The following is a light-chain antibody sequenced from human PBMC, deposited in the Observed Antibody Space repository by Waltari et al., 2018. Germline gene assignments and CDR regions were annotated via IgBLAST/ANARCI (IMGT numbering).Light chain of an antibody. J-gene: IGKJ2*02. V-gene: IGKV1-27*01. CDR3: QRYNSAPRT. CDR2: LAS. Sequence: DFQMTQSPSSLSASVGDTVTITCRASQDISDDYLAWYQQKPGKSPELLIYLASTLQFGVPSRFRGSGSGKDFTLTITSLQPEDVATYYCQRYNSAPRTFGQGTSLEIK. CDR1: QDISDDY.